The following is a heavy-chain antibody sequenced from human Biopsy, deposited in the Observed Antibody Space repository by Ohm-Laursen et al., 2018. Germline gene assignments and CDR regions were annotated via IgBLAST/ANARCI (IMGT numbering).Heavy chain of an antibody. J-gene: IGHJ4*02. CDR2: FSYDGINK. D-gene: IGHD3-9*01. V-gene: IGHV3-30*03. CDR1: GFTFSSHG. CDR3: LREAATGYYRTADF. Sequence: SLRLSCTASGFTFSSHGMHWVRQAPGKGLEWVGHFSYDGINKHYADSVKGRFTISRDNSKNTLSLQMNSLRVEDTAMYYCLREAATGYYRTADFWGQGTLVTVSS.